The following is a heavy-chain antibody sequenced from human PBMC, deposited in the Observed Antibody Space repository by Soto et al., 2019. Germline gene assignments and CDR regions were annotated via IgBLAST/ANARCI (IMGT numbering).Heavy chain of an antibody. Sequence: QVQLQESGPGLVKPSQTLSLTCTVSGGSISSGGYYWSWIRQHPGKGLEWIGYIYYSGSTYYNPSLKSRVTISVDTSNNKFSLKLSSVTAADTAVYYCARDVARGGNFDYWGQGTLVTVSS. CDR2: IYYSGST. J-gene: IGHJ4*02. V-gene: IGHV4-31*03. CDR1: GGSISSGGYY. D-gene: IGHD3-16*01. CDR3: ARDVARGGNFDY.